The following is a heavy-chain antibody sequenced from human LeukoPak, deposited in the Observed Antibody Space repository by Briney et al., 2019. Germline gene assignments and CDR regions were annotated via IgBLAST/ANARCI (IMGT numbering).Heavy chain of an antibody. CDR1: SGSISSSSYY. J-gene: IGHJ6*02. CDR2: IYYSGST. V-gene: IGHV4-39*07. CDR3: ARGETYCGGDCYYYYYYGMDV. Sequence: SETLSLTCTVSSGSISSSSYYWGWIRQPPGKGLEWIVSIYYSGSTYYNPSLKSRVTISVDTSKNQFSLKLSSVTAADAAVYYCARGETYCGGDCYYYYYYGMDVWGQGTTVTVSS. D-gene: IGHD2-21*02.